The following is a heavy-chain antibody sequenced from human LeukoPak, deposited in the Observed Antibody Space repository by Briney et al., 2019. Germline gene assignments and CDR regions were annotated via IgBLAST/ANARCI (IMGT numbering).Heavy chain of an antibody. Sequence: SETLSLTCAVYGGSFSGYYWSWIRQPPGKGLEWIGEINHSGSTNYNPSLKSRVTISVDTSKNQFSLKLSSVTAADTAVYYCARGLSKSLATRWFDPWGQGTLVTVSS. D-gene: IGHD6-19*01. J-gene: IGHJ5*02. CDR3: ARGLSKSLATRWFDP. V-gene: IGHV4-34*01. CDR2: INHSGST. CDR1: GGSFSGYY.